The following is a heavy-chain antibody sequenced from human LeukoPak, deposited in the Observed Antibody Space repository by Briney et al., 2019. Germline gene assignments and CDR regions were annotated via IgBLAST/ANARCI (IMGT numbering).Heavy chain of an antibody. CDR2: INHSGST. V-gene: IGHV4-34*01. CDR3: ARLRGYSSLPSRPTTWFDP. Sequence: SETLSLTCAVYGGSFSGYYWSWIRQPPGKGLEWIGEINHSGSTNYNPSLKSRVTISVDTSKNQFSLKLSSVTAADTAVYYCARLRGYSSLPSRPTTWFDPWGQGTLVTVSS. D-gene: IGHD6-13*01. CDR1: GGSFSGYY. J-gene: IGHJ5*02.